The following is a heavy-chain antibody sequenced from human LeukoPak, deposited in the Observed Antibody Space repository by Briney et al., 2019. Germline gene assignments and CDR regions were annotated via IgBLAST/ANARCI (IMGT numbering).Heavy chain of an antibody. J-gene: IGHJ4*02. V-gene: IGHV3-74*01. CDR3: ARNNWGIDY. CDR1: GFTFRNHW. CDR2: INNDGSDT. D-gene: IGHD7-27*01. Sequence: PGGSLRLSCAASGFTFRNHWMHWVRQAPGKGLVWVARINNDGSDTSHAASVEGRFTISRDNAKDTLYLQMNSLRVEDTAVYYCARNNWGIDYWGQGTLVAVYS.